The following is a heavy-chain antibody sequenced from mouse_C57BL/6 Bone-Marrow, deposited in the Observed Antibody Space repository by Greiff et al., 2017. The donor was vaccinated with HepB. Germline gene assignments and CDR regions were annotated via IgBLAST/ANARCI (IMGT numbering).Heavy chain of an antibody. Sequence: EVMLVESEGGLVQPGSSMKLSCTASGFTFSDYYMAWVRQVPEKGLEWVANINYDGSSTYYLDSLKSRFIISRDNAKNILYLQMSSLKSEDTATYYCARDCPAYYSNCGFAYWGQGTLVTVSA. CDR1: GFTFSDYY. CDR3: ARDCPAYYSNCGFAY. CDR2: INYDGSST. V-gene: IGHV5-16*01. D-gene: IGHD2-5*01. J-gene: IGHJ3*01.